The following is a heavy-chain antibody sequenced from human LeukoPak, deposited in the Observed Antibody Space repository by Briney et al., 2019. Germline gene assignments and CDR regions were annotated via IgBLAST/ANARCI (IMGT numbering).Heavy chain of an antibody. CDR3: ASNQRSSGWYGLGY. V-gene: IGHV1-69*13. Sequence: ASVKVSCKASGGTFSSYAISWVRQAPGQGLEWMGGIVPIFGTANYAQKFQGRVTITADESTSTAYMELSSLRSEDTAVYYCASNQRSSGWYGLGYWGQGTLVTVSS. J-gene: IGHJ4*02. CDR2: IVPIFGTA. CDR1: GGTFSSYA. D-gene: IGHD6-19*01.